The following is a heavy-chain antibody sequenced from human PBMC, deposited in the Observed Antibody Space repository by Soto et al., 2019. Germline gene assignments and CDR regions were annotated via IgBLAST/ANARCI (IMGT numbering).Heavy chain of an antibody. D-gene: IGHD3-16*02. Sequence: QVQLVQSGAEVKKPGASVKVSCKASGYTFTGYYMHWVRQAPGQGLEWMGWINPNSGGTNYAQKFQGWVTMTSDTSISTAYMELSRLRSDDTAVYYCAGAPPSVWGSYRYFDYWGQGTLVTVSS. CDR2: INPNSGGT. V-gene: IGHV1-2*04. CDR1: GYTFTGYY. J-gene: IGHJ4*02. CDR3: AGAPPSVWGSYRYFDY.